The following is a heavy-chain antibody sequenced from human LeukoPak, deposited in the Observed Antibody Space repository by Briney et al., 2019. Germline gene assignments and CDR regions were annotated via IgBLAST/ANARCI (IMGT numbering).Heavy chain of an antibody. V-gene: IGHV4-59*01. Sequence: SETLSLTCTVSGGSISSYYWSWIRQPPGKGPEWIGYIYYSGSTNYNPSLKSRVTISVDTSKNQFSLKLSSVTAADTAVYYCARGGGWLQYNWFDPWGQGTLVTVSS. CDR1: GGSISSYY. J-gene: IGHJ5*02. D-gene: IGHD5-24*01. CDR3: ARGGGWLQYNWFDP. CDR2: IYYSGST.